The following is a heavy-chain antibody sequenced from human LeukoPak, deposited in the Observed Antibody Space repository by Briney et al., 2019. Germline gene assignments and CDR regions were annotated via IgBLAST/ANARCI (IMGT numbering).Heavy chain of an antibody. J-gene: IGHJ3*01. D-gene: IGHD6-19*01. Sequence: GGSLRLSCAASGFDFSDFWMSWVRQAPGKGLEWVANIKQDGSERYYLDSVKGRFTFSRDNARNSLYLQMNSLRAEDTAVYYCARGHGFSSGWPVDTFDFWGQGAMVTVSA. CDR1: GFDFSDFW. V-gene: IGHV3-7*01. CDR2: IKQDGSER. CDR3: ARGHGFSSGWPVDTFDF.